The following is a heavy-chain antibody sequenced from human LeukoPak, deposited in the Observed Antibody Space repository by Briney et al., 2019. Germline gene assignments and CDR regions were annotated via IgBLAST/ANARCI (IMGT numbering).Heavy chain of an antibody. Sequence: PSDTLSLTCTVSGYSISSGYNWGWIRQPPGKGLEWIGSIYLSGSTYYNPSLKSRVTISVDTSKNQFSLKLSSVTAADTAVFYCARVGYGGRSQAPNFDYWGQGTLVTVSS. J-gene: IGHJ4*02. CDR3: ARVGYGGRSQAPNFDY. CDR2: IYLSGST. CDR1: GYSISSGYN. D-gene: IGHD4-23*01. V-gene: IGHV4-38-2*02.